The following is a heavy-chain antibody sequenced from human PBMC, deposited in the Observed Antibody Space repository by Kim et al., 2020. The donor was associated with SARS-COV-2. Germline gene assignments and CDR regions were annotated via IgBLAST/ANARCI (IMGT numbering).Heavy chain of an antibody. D-gene: IGHD3-10*01. J-gene: IGHJ6*02. V-gene: IGHV4-30-2*01. CDR3: ARGYGSGSPYGMDV. Sequence: NPAPKSRVTRSVDRSNTQFSLKLSSVTAADTAVYYCARGYGSGSPYGMDVWGQGTTVTVSS.